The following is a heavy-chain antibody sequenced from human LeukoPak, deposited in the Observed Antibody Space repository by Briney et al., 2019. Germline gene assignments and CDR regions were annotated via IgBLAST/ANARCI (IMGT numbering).Heavy chain of an antibody. CDR3: TKESDYSNAAPEWGFDS. J-gene: IGHJ4*02. CDR1: GLTFSDYS. V-gene: IGHV3-21*04. Sequence: GGSLRLSCVASGLTFSDYSIDWVRRAPGKGLEWVSSINPTSTSIYYADAVRGRFAISRDNFRNTLYLQMHSLRADDTAVYYCTKESDYSNAAPEWGFDSWGQGTLVTVSS. D-gene: IGHD3-3*01. CDR2: INPTSTSI.